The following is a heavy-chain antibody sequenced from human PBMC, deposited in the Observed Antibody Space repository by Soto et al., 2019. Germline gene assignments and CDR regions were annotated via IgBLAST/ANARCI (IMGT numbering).Heavy chain of an antibody. CDR3: ARESSRIAAAGSLDY. CDR2: IKYSGTT. V-gene: IGHV4-31*03. CDR1: GASITSGGYD. J-gene: IGHJ4*02. Sequence: TLSVTFTVSGASITSGGYDGSWIRQVPGEGLEWIGYIKYSGTTHYSPSLKSRAKISLDKSKNEVSLSLTSLTGADTAVYYGARESSRIAAAGSLDYWGQGTLVTVSS. D-gene: IGHD6-13*01.